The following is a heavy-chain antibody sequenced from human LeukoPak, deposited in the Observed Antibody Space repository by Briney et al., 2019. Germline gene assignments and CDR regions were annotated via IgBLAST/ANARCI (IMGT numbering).Heavy chain of an antibody. V-gene: IGHV4-34*01. CDR2: INHSGNT. D-gene: IGHD6-13*01. CDR1: GGYLSGYY. CDR3: ARVPAAGTGPDY. J-gene: IGHJ4*02. Sequence: SETLPLTCSVYGGYLSGYYWSWLRQPPGKALEWIGEINHSGNTNYNPSLKSRVTISVDTSKNQFSLKLSSVTAADTAVYYCARVPAAGTGPDYWGQGTLVTVSS.